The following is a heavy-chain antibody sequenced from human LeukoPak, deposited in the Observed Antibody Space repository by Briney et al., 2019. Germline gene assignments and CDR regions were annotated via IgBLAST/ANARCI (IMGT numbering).Heavy chain of an antibody. CDR2: INHSGST. Sequence: PSETLSLPCAVYGGSFSVYYWRWIREPPEKGLEWIGEINHSGSTNYNPSLKSRVTISVDTSKNQFSLKLSSVTAADTAVYYCARDLNCSGGSCYRFDYWGQGTLVTVSS. D-gene: IGHD2-15*01. CDR3: ARDLNCSGGSCYRFDY. V-gene: IGHV4-34*01. J-gene: IGHJ4*02. CDR1: GGSFSVYY.